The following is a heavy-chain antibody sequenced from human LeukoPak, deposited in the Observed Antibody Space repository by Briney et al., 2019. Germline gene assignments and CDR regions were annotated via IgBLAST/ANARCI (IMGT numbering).Heavy chain of an antibody. Sequence: ASVKVSCKASGYTFTGYYMHWVRQAPGQGLEWMGWINPNSCGTNYAQKFQGRVTMTRDTSISTAYMELSRLRSDDTAVYYCVSSSPSVDYYYYYMDVWGKGTTVTVSS. CDR1: GYTFTGYY. CDR2: INPNSCGT. CDR3: VSSSPSVDYYYYYMDV. V-gene: IGHV1-2*02. J-gene: IGHJ6*03. D-gene: IGHD6-6*01.